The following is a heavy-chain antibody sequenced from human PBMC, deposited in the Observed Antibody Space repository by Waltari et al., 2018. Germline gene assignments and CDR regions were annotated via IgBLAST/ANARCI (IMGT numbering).Heavy chain of an antibody. CDR3: ASPSLGSGSYWAFDI. Sequence: EVQLVESGGGLVQPGGSLRLSCAASGLTFSNYRMNWDRQAPGRGLEWVLYIGTTSSSISYADSVKGRFTISRDNAKNSLYLQMNSLRDENTAVYYCASPSLGSGSYWAFDIWGQGTMVTVSS. CDR2: IGTTSSSI. J-gene: IGHJ3*02. CDR1: GLTFSNYR. D-gene: IGHD3-10*01. V-gene: IGHV3-48*02.